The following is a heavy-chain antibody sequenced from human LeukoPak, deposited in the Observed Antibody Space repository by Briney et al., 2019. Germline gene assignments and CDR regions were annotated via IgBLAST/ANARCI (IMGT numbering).Heavy chain of an antibody. CDR1: GGSFSGYY. CDR2: INHSGST. J-gene: IGHJ5*02. CDR3: AGYYYDSSGYYWFDP. V-gene: IGHV4-34*01. D-gene: IGHD3-22*01. Sequence: NPSETLSLTCAVYGGSFSGYYWSWIRQPPGKGLEWTGEINHSGSTNYNPSLKSRVTISVDTSKNQFPLKLSSVTAADTAVYCCAGYYYDSSGYYWFDPWGQGTLVTVSS.